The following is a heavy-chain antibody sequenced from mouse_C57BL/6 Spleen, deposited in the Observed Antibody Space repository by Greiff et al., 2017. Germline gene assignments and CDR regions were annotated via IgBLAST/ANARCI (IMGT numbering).Heavy chain of an antibody. CDR2: IYPGDGDT. Sequence: QVQLKQSGAELVKPGASVKISCKASGYAFSSYWMNWVKQRPGKGLEWIGQIYPGDGDTNYNGKFKGKATLTADKSSSTAYMQLSSLTSEDSAVYFCARKGYITTAGMDYWGQGTSVTVSS. J-gene: IGHJ4*01. CDR1: GYAFSSYW. CDR3: ARKGYITTAGMDY. V-gene: IGHV1-80*01. D-gene: IGHD1-1*01.